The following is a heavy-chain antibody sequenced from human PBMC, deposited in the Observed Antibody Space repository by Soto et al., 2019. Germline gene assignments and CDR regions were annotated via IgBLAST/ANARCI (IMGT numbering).Heavy chain of an antibody. CDR2: IVPIYRTA. J-gene: IGHJ1*01. D-gene: IGHD6-13*01. CDR3: VRDSGAKLSSS. CDR1: GGTFSSYR. V-gene: IGHV1-69*13. Sequence: SVKVSCKASGGTFSSYRINWVRQAHGQGLEWVGGIVPIYRTADYAQKFQGRVTITADESAHTSYMELRSLKSQDTAAYYCVRDSGAKLSSSWGQGTLVTVSS.